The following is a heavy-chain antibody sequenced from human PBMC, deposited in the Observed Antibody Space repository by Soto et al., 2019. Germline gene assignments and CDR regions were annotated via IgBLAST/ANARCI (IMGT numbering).Heavy chain of an antibody. V-gene: IGHV1-69*01. J-gene: IGHJ5*02. D-gene: IGHD3-22*01. Sequence: QVQLVQSGAEVKKPGSSVKVSCKASGGTFSSYAISWVRQAPGQGLEWMGGIIPIFGTANYAQKYQGRVKITEDESTSKAYRELSSLGSEDAAVYCCARAISGSHDSGGDYPGDAGGPWGHGTLVTVSS. CDR1: GGTFSSYA. CDR2: IIPIFGTA. CDR3: ARAISGSHDSGGDYPGDAGGP.